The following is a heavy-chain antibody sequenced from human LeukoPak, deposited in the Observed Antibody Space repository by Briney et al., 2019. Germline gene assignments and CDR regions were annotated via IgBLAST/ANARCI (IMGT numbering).Heavy chain of an antibody. V-gene: IGHV3-23*01. J-gene: IGHJ4*02. CDR3: AKDLSSGTGRGFDY. D-gene: IGHD3/OR15-3a*01. CDR2: IRGSGETT. Sequence: GVSVRLSCVASGFPFSAYAMSWVRQAPGNGLEWVSGIRGSGETTYYAESVKGRFIIQRDNSKNPLYLQMNSLRGEDTALYYCAKDLSSGTGRGFDYWGERTLGTDSS. CDR1: GFPFSAYA.